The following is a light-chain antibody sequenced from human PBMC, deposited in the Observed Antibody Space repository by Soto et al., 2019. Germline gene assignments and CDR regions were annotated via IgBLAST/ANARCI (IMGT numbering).Light chain of an antibody. CDR2: WAS. J-gene: IGKJ2*01. V-gene: IGKV4-1*01. CDR1: QSILYSSNNQNY. CDR3: HQSHSTDPT. Sequence: DIVLTQSPDSLAVSLGERATINCKSSQSILYSSNNQNYLARFQQKPGQPPKLLISWASTRESGVPDRFRGSGPATDCTRTIRSLQSEAVAFYYCHQSHSTDPTLGQGTNLELK.